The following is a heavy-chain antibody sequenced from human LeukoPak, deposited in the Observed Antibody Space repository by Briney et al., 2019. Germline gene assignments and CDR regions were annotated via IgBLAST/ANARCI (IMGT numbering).Heavy chain of an antibody. V-gene: IGHV3-13*01. CDR1: GLTFSSYD. D-gene: IGHD6-6*01. J-gene: IGHJ3*01. Sequence: GGSLRLSCAASGLTFSSYDMHWVRQAPGKGLEWVSSIGATGDTYYAGSVKGRFTISRDNAKNSLYLQINSLRAEDTAVYYCARSSYSSSSSVWGQGTMVTVSS. CDR3: ARSSYSSSSSV. CDR2: IGATGDT.